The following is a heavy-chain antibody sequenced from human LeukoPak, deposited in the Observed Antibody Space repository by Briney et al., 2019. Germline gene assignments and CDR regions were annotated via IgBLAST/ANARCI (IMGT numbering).Heavy chain of an antibody. Sequence: SETLSLTCSVSGNSISSGHYWGWIRQPPGKGLEWIGSIYLSGTTYYNPSLKSRVTISVDTSKNQFSLKLSSVTAADTAVYYCARGSFDSSGYYVFDYWGQGRLVTVSS. CDR1: GNSISSGHY. V-gene: IGHV4-38-2*02. D-gene: IGHD3-22*01. J-gene: IGHJ4*02. CDR3: ARGSFDSSGYYVFDY. CDR2: IYLSGTT.